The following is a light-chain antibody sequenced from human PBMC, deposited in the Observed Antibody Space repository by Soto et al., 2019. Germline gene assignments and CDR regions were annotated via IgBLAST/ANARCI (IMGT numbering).Light chain of an antibody. Sequence: QSALTQPASVSGSPVQSITISCTGTSSDVGGYNYVSWYQQHPGKAPKLMIYEVSNRPSGVSNRFSGSKSGNTASLTISGLQAVDEADYYCSSYTSSSTFLVFGTGTKLTVL. CDR1: SSDVGGYNY. J-gene: IGLJ1*01. V-gene: IGLV2-14*01. CDR2: EVS. CDR3: SSYTSSSTFLV.